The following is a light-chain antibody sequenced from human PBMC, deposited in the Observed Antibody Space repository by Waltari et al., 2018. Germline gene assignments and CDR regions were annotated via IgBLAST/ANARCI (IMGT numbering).Light chain of an antibody. CDR2: KAS. CDR1: QRSSSW. Sequence: TCPASQRSSSWLAWYQQKPGKAPKLLIYKASSLESGVPSRFSGSGSGTEFTLTISSLQPDDFATYYCQQYNSYSYTFGQGTKLEIK. CDR3: QQYNSYSYT. J-gene: IGKJ2*01. V-gene: IGKV1-5*03.